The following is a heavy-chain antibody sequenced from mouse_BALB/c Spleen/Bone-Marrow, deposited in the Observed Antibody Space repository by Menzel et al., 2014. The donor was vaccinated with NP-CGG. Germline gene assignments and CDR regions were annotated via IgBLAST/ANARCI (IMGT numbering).Heavy chain of an antibody. Sequence: EVMLVESGGGLVQPGGSLKLSCAASGFTFSNYGMSWVRQTPDKRLELVATINSNGGSTYYPDSVKGRFTISRDTAKNSLLLQMSSLKSEETAMYYCVRGNYGNYVDYFDFWGQGTTLTVSS. J-gene: IGHJ2*01. D-gene: IGHD2-1*01. V-gene: IGHV5-6-3*01. CDR3: VRGNYGNYVDYFDF. CDR1: GFTFSNYG. CDR2: INSNGGST.